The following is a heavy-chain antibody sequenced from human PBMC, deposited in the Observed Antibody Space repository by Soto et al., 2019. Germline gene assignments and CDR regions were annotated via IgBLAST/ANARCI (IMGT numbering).Heavy chain of an antibody. CDR2: ISGSGGST. CDR3: ANVSHVASYSRFYGMDV. CDR1: GFTFSSYA. J-gene: IGHJ6*02. D-gene: IGHD1-26*01. V-gene: IGHV3-23*01. Sequence: EVQLLESGGGLVQPGGSLRLSCAASGFTFSSYAMSWVRQAPGKGLEWVSAISGSGGSTYYADSVKGRFTISRDNSKHTLYLQMNSLRAEDTAVYYCANVSHVASYSRFYGMDVWGQGTTVTVSS.